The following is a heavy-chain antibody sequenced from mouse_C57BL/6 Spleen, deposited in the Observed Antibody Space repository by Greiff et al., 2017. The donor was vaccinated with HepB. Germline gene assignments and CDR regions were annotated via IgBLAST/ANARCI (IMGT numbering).Heavy chain of an antibody. V-gene: IGHV1-62-2*01. CDR1: GYTFTEYT. J-gene: IGHJ2*01. CDR2: FYPGSGSI. CDR3: ARPSYYSNYEGYYFDY. D-gene: IGHD2-5*01. Sequence: QVQLQQSGAELVKPGASVKLSCKASGYTFTEYTIHWVKQRSGQGLEWIGWFYPGSGSIKYNEKFKDKATLTADKSSSTVYMELSRLTSEDSAVYFCARPSYYSNYEGYYFDYWGQGTTLTVSS.